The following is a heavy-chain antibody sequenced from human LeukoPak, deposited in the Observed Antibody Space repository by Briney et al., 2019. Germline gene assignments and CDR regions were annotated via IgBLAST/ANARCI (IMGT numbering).Heavy chain of an antibody. D-gene: IGHD3-10*01. Sequence: SETLSLTGTVSGGSISSSSYYWGWIRQPPGKGLEWIGSIYYSGSTYYNPSLKSRVTISVDTSKNQFSLKLSSVTAADTAVYYCASRDYYGSGSYGNWGQGTLVTVSS. V-gene: IGHV4-39*01. J-gene: IGHJ4*02. CDR1: GGSISSSSYY. CDR2: IYYSGST. CDR3: ASRDYYGSGSYGN.